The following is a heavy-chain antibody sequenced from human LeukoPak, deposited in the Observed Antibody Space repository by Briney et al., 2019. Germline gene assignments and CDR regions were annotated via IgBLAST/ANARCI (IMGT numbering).Heavy chain of an antibody. V-gene: IGHV3-66*02. J-gene: IGHJ4*02. D-gene: IGHD1-26*01. CDR3: AFEGATDFDY. Sequence: GGSLRLSCAAPGFIFSSYSMNWVRQAPGKGLEWVSVIYSGGSTYYADSVKGRFTISRDNSKNTLYLQMNSLRAEDTAVYHCAFEGATDFDYWGQGTLVTVSS. CDR2: IYSGGST. CDR1: GFIFSSYS.